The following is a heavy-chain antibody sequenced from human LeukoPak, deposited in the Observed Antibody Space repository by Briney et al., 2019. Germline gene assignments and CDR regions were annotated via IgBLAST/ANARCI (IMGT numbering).Heavy chain of an antibody. D-gene: IGHD6-19*01. CDR2: IWYDGSNK. J-gene: IGHJ4*02. V-gene: IGHV3-33*01. CDR1: GFTFSSYG. CDR3: ARGGYSSGWPRFDY. Sequence: QPGGSLRLSCAASGFTFSSYGMHWVRQAPGKGLEWVAVIWYDGSNKYYADSVKGRFTISRDNSKNTLYLQMNSLRAEDTAVYYCARGGYSSGWPRFDYWGQGTLVTVSS.